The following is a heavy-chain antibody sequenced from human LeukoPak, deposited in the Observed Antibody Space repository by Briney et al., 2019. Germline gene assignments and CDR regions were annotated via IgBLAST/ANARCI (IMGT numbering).Heavy chain of an antibody. CDR3: ARRGGGSWHFDL. CDR2: IYSGGST. V-gene: IGHV3-53*01. D-gene: IGHD3-16*01. J-gene: IGHJ2*01. Sequence: GGSLRLSCAASGFTVSSNYTSRVRQAPGKGLEWVSVIYSGGSTYHADSVKGRFTISRDNSKNTLYFQMNSLRAEDTAVYYCARRGGGSWHFDLWGRGTLVTVSS. CDR1: GFTVSSNY.